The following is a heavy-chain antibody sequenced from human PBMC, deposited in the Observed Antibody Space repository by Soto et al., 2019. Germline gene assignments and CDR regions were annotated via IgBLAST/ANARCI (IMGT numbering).Heavy chain of an antibody. J-gene: IGHJ6*02. Sequence: SETLSLTSTVSGGSIISGGYYFICVRESPRIGLEWIGNIYYSGNTYYNPSLKSRLTISVDTSKNQFSLNLSSVTAADTAVYYCARDRLMATAGTARHYFGLDVWGQGTTVTVS. CDR2: IYYSGNT. CDR1: GGSIISGGYY. D-gene: IGHD5-18*01. CDR3: ARDRLMATAGTARHYFGLDV. V-gene: IGHV4-31*03.